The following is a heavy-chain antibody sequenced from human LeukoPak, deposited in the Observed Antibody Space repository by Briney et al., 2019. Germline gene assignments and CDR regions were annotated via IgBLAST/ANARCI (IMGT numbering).Heavy chain of an antibody. CDR1: GGSISSSSYY. D-gene: IGHD2-15*01. CDR2: ISYSGST. Sequence: SETLSLTCTVSGGSISSSSYYWGWTRQPPGKGLEWIGSISYSGSTYYNPSLKSRVTISVDTFKNQFSLKLSSVTAADTAVYYCARGYCSGGSCYSYYYYNYMDVWGKGTTVTVSS. CDR3: ARGYCSGGSCYSYYYYNYMDV. J-gene: IGHJ6*03. V-gene: IGHV4-39*07.